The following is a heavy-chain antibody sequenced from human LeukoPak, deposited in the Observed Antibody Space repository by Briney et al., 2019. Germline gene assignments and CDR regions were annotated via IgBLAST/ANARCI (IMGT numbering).Heavy chain of an antibody. V-gene: IGHV3-74*01. CDR1: GFTFSSYW. D-gene: IGHD2-15*01. J-gene: IGHJ5*02. Sequence: GGSLRLSCAASGFTFSSYWMHWVRQAPGKGLVWVSRINSDGSSTSYADSVKGRFTISRDNAKNTLYLQMNSLKTEDTAVYYCTTDPIRILYNWFDPWGQGTLVTVSS. CDR3: TTDPIRILYNWFDP. CDR2: INSDGSST.